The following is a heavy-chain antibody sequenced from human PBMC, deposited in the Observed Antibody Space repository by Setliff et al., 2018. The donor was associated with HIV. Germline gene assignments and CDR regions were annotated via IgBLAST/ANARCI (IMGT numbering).Heavy chain of an antibody. Sequence: SETLSLTCAVYGGSFSGYYWSWIRQPPGKRLEWIGEIIHSENINYNPSLKSRVTISMDTSKNQFSLAVSSVTAADTAVYYCARSFSRSEKFLLDYWGQGALVTVSS. CDR3: ARSFSRSEKFLLDY. V-gene: IGHV4-34*12. J-gene: IGHJ4*02. CDR2: IIHSENI. D-gene: IGHD2-15*01. CDR1: GGSFSGYY.